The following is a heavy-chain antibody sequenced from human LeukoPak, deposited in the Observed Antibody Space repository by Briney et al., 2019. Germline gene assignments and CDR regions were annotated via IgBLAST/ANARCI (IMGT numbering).Heavy chain of an antibody. CDR3: AEKRWNY. CDR2: ISYDGSNK. V-gene: IGHV3-30*18. J-gene: IGHJ4*02. Sequence: GRSLRLSCAASGFTFSSYGMHWVRQAPGKGLEWVAVISYDGSNKYYADSVKGRFTISRDNSKNTLYLQMNGLRAEDTAVYYCAEKRWNYWGQGTLVTVSS. CDR1: GFTFSSYG.